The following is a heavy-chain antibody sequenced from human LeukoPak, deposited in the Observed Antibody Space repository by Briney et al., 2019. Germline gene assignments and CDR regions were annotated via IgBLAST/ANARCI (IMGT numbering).Heavy chain of an antibody. Sequence: GGSLRLSCAASGFTFSSYAMSWARQAPGNGLEWVSGINWNGGSTGYADSVKGRFTISRDNAKDSLYLQMSSLRAEDTALYHCARRDCSSTSCYTNWFDPWGQGTLVTVSS. D-gene: IGHD2-2*02. CDR3: ARRDCSSTSCYTNWFDP. CDR1: GFTFSSYA. J-gene: IGHJ5*02. V-gene: IGHV3-20*01. CDR2: INWNGGST.